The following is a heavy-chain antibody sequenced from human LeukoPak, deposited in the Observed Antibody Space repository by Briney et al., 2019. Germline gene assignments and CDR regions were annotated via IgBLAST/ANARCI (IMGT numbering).Heavy chain of an antibody. CDR2: IYYSGST. Sequence: SETLSLTCTVSGGSISSYYWSWIRQPPGKGLEWIGYIYYSGSTNYNPSLKSRVTISVDTSKNQSSLKLSSVTAADTAVYYCARERGSVIDYWGQGTLVTVSS. J-gene: IGHJ4*02. D-gene: IGHD2-15*01. CDR1: GGSISSYY. V-gene: IGHV4-59*01. CDR3: ARERGSVIDY.